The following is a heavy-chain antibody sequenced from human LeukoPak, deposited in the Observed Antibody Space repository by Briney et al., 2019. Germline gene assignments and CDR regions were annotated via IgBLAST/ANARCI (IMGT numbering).Heavy chain of an antibody. CDR2: ISWNSGSI. CDR3: AKDFETAPSGALDY. V-gene: IGHV3-9*01. CDR1: GFTLDDYA. J-gene: IGHJ4*02. D-gene: IGHD1-26*01. Sequence: GGSLRLSCAASGFTLDDYAMHWVRQAPGKGLEWVSGISWNSGSIGYADSVKGRFTISRDNAKNSLYLQMNSLRAEDTALYYCAKDFETAPSGALDYWGQGTLVTVSS.